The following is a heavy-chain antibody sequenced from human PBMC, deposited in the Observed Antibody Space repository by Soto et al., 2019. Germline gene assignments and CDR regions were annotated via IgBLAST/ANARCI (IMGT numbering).Heavy chain of an antibody. CDR2: IYYSGST. V-gene: IGHV4-30-4*01. D-gene: IGHD3-22*01. CDR3: AREYYYDSSGCTFDY. J-gene: IGHJ4*02. Sequence: LSLTCTVSGGSISSGDYYWSWIRQPQGKGLEWIGYIYYSGSTYYNPSLKSRVTISVDTSKNQFSLKLSSVTAADTAVYYCAREYYYDSSGCTFDYWGQGTLVTVSS. CDR1: GGSISSGDYY.